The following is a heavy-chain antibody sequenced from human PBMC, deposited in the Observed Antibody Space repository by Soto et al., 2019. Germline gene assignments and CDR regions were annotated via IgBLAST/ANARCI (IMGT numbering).Heavy chain of an antibody. CDR3: TKDDGYNDSTYYHYFGMDV. V-gene: IGHV3-30*18. Sequence: GGSLRLSCAASGFTFSGYYMHWVRQAPGKGLEWVAVISYDGSTEYYADSVKGRYTISRDNSANRLFLQMNSLRPEDTAVYYCTKDDGYNDSTYYHYFGMDVWGQGTTVTVSS. D-gene: IGHD5-12*01. CDR2: ISYDGSTE. CDR1: GFTFSGYY. J-gene: IGHJ6*02.